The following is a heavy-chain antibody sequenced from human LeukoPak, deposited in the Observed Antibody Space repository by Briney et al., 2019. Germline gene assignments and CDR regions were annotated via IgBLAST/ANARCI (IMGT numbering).Heavy chain of an antibody. V-gene: IGHV3-7*01. J-gene: IGHJ4*02. Sequence: PGGSLRLSCAASGFTFSNAWMNWVRQAPGKGLEWVANIKQDGSEKYYVDSVKGRFTISRDNAKNSLYLQMNSLRAEDTAVYYCARELRIAARPFHFDYWGQGTLVTVSS. CDR1: GFTFSNAW. D-gene: IGHD6-6*01. CDR2: IKQDGSEK. CDR3: ARELRIAARPFHFDY.